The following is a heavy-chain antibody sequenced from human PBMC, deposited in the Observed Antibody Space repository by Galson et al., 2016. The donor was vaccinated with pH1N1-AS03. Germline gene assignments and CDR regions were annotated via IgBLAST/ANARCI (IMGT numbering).Heavy chain of an antibody. J-gene: IGHJ4*02. CDR3: ARSGEYYDSSGYYWGQQYYFDY. CDR2: ISITITYT. D-gene: IGHD3-22*01. CDR1: GFTFSDYY. V-gene: IGHV3-11*06. Sequence: SLRLSCAASGFTFSDYYMSWIRQAPGQGLEWISFISITITYTNYADSVKGRFTISRDNAKNSLLLQMNSLRAEDTAVYYCARSGEYYDSSGYYWGQQYYFDYWGRGTLVTVSS.